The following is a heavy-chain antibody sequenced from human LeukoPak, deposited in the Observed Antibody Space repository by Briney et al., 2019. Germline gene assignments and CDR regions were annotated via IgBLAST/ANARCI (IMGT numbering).Heavy chain of an antibody. J-gene: IGHJ4*02. D-gene: IGHD2-15*01. CDR1: GGSISSYY. V-gene: IGHV4-59*12. CDR2: IFYSGST. CDR3: ARGLISRWYHY. Sequence: KASETLSLTCTVSGGSISSYYWSWIRQPPGKGLEWIGYIFYSGSTNYNPSLKSRVTISVDTSKNQFSLKLSSVTAADTAVYYCARGLISRWYHYWGQGTLVTVSS.